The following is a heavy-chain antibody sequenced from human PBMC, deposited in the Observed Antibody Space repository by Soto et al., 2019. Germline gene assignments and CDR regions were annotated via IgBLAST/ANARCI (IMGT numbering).Heavy chain of an antibody. V-gene: IGHV1-18*01. CDR3: ARGSGSTTSPYYYGMDV. Sequence: ASVKVSCKASGYTFTSYGISWVRQAPGQGLEWMGWISAYNGNTNYAQKLQGRVTMTTDTSTSTAYMELRSLRSDDTAVYYCARGSGSTTSPYYYGMDVWGQRTTVTVSS. CDR2: ISAYNGNT. D-gene: IGHD1-26*01. CDR1: GYTFTSYG. J-gene: IGHJ6*02.